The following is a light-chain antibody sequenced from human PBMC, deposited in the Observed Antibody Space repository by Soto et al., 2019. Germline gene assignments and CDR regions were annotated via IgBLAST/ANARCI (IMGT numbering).Light chain of an antibody. V-gene: IGLV2-8*01. CDR2: EVS. CDR1: SSDVGSYNY. Sequence: QSVLTQPASVSGSPGQSITISCTGTSSDVGSYNYVSWYQQHPGKAPKLMIYEVSERPSGVPDRFSGSKSGNTASLTVSGLQADDEADYYCSSYGGSSHFNVVFGGGTKLTVL. J-gene: IGLJ2*01. CDR3: SSYGGSSHFNVV.